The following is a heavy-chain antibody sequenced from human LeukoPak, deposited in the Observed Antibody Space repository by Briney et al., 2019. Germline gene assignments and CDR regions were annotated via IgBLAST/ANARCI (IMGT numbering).Heavy chain of an antibody. D-gene: IGHD5-18*01. CDR1: GDSISSGSYY. CDR2: IYTSGST. Sequence: SQTLSLTCTVSGDSISSGSYYWRWIRQPAGKGLEWIGRIYTSGSTNYNPSLKSRFTISVDTSKNQFSRKLSSVTAADTAVYYCARGEEGYSYGVHGNSYFDYWGQGTLVTVSS. J-gene: IGHJ4*02. V-gene: IGHV4-61*02. CDR3: ARGEEGYSYGVHGNSYFDY.